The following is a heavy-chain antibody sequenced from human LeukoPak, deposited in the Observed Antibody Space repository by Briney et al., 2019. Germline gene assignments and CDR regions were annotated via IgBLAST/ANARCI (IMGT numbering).Heavy chain of an antibody. D-gene: IGHD1-26*01. CDR3: ARPKVGATRGFDY. CDR2: IYYSGST. CDR1: GGSISSYY. J-gene: IGHJ4*02. Sequence: KPSETLSLTCTVSGGSISSYYWNWIRQPPGKGLEWIGNIYYSGSTNYNPSLKSRVTISVDTSKNQFSLKLSSVAAADTAVYYCARPKVGATRGFDYWGQGTLVTVSS. V-gene: IGHV4-59*01.